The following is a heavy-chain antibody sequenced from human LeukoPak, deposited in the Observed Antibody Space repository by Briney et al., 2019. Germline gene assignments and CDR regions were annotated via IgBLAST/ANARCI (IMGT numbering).Heavy chain of an antibody. Sequence: SETLSLTCTVSGDSISSYFCTWIRQSPGKGREGIGYVHDSGSTNYNPSLESRVTISADTSRNQFSLKLTSVTAADTAVYYCARDHIRRGCGTNICYPMDVWGKGTTVTVSS. J-gene: IGHJ6*04. D-gene: IGHD2-2*01. CDR2: VHDSGST. CDR1: GDSISSYF. V-gene: IGHV4-59*01. CDR3: ARDHIRRGCGTNICYPMDV.